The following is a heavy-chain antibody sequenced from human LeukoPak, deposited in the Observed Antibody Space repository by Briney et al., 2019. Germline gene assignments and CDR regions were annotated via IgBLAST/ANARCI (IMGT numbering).Heavy chain of an antibody. J-gene: IGHJ4*02. CDR3: ARALATDLDSSGYFVLDY. D-gene: IGHD3-22*01. V-gene: IGHV3-23*01. Sequence: PGGSLRLSCAASGFTFSSNAMIWVRQAPGKGLESVSAITGSDGTTFYADSVKGRFTISRDNAKNSLYLQMNSLRAEDTAVYYCARALATDLDSSGYFVLDYWGQGTLVTVSS. CDR2: ITGSDGTT. CDR1: GFTFSSNA.